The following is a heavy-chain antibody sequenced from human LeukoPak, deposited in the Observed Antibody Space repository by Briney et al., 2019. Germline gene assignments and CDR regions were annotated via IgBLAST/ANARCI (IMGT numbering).Heavy chain of an antibody. V-gene: IGHV3-30*03. J-gene: IGHJ4*02. CDR3: ARIGYRSSSFDY. CDR1: GFTFSGYG. D-gene: IGHD6-13*01. CDR2: ISYDGSGK. Sequence: GGSLRLSCAASGFTFSGYGIPWVRQAPGKGLEWVAAISYDGSGKYYTDSVKGRLTISRDNAKNSVYLQVNSLRVEDTAVYYCARIGYRSSSFDYWGQGTPVTVSS.